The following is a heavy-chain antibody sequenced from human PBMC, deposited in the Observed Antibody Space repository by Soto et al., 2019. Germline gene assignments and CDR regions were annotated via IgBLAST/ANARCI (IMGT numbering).Heavy chain of an antibody. CDR3: ARERSESGYSSGWYAFDI. V-gene: IGHV4-4*02. CDR2: IYHSGST. D-gene: IGHD6-19*01. J-gene: IGHJ3*02. Sequence: QVQLQESGPGLVKPSGTLSLTCAVSGGSISSSNWWSWVRQPPGKGLEWIGEIYHSGSTNYNPSLKSRVTISVDKSKNQFSLKLSSVTAADTAVYYCARERSESGYSSGWYAFDIWGQGTMVTVSS. CDR1: GGSISSSNW.